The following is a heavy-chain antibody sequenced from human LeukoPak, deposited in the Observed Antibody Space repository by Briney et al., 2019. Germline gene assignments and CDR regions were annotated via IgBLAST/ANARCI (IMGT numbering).Heavy chain of an antibody. J-gene: IGHJ3*02. D-gene: IGHD6-19*01. CDR2: IYHSGST. V-gene: IGHV4-34*01. Sequence: SETLSLTCAVYGGSFSGYYWSWIRQPPGKGLEWIGSIYHSGSTYYNPSLKSRVTISVDTSKNQFSLKLSSVTAADTAVYYCARDQGVAVAGLTHAFDIWGQGTMVTVSS. CDR1: GGSFSGYY. CDR3: ARDQGVAVAGLTHAFDI.